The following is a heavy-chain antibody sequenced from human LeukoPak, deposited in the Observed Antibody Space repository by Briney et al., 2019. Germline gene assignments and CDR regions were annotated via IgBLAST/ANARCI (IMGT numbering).Heavy chain of an antibody. D-gene: IGHD5-18*01. CDR1: GFIFSSHA. V-gene: IGHV3-23*01. CDR3: AKGWIQIWMPFDY. CDR2: ISGSGGIT. J-gene: IGHJ4*02. Sequence: GGSLRLSCAASGFIFSSHAMNWVRQAPGKGLEWVSVISGSGGITYYADSVKGRFTVSRDNSNNTLYLQMNSLRAEDTAVYYCAKGWIQIWMPFDYWGQGTLVTVSS.